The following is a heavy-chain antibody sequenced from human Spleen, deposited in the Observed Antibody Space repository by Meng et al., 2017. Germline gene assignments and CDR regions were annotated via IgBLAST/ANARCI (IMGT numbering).Heavy chain of an antibody. CDR1: GGIFSNYV. CDR2: INAVFGTT. CDR3: ARKAGNCISTTCYSLDY. J-gene: IGHJ4*02. D-gene: IGHD2-2*01. V-gene: IGHV1-69*05. Sequence: SVKVSCKALGGIFSNYVIGWVRQAPGQGLEWMGGINAVFGTTNYAQKFQGRVTITTDESTSTVYMELTRLTSEDTAVYCCARKAGNCISTTCYSLDYWGQGTLVTVSS.